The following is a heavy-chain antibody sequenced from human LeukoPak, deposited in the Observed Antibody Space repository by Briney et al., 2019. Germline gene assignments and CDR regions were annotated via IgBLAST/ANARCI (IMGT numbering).Heavy chain of an antibody. CDR1: GFTLSSYA. D-gene: IGHD1-26*01. V-gene: IGHV3-23*01. CDR3: AKEALGSSGSYLPLYYYYYMDV. J-gene: IGHJ6*03. CDR2: ISVSGNT. Sequence: PGGSLRLSCAASGFTLSSYAMSWVRQGPGKGLEWVSAISVSGNTYHADSVKGRFTISRDNSKNTLYLQMISLRADDTAVYYSAKEALGSSGSYLPLYYYYYMDVWGKGTTVTVSS.